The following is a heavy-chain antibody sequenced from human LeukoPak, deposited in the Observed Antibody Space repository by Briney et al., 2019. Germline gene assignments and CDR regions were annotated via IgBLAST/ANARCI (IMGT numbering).Heavy chain of an antibody. CDR2: ISSSSSYI. V-gene: IGHV3-21*01. CDR1: GFTFSSYS. D-gene: IGHD3-10*01. Sequence: GGPLRLSCAASGFTFSSYSMNWVRQAPGKGLEWVSSISSSSSYIYYADSVKGRFTISRDNAKNSLYLQMNSLRAEDTAVYYCARSPSELLWFGESEFNWFDPWGQGTLVTVSS. CDR3: ARSPSELLWFGESEFNWFDP. J-gene: IGHJ5*02.